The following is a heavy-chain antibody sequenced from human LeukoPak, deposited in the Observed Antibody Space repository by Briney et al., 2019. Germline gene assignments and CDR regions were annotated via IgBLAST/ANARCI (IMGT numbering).Heavy chain of an antibody. J-gene: IGHJ4*02. V-gene: IGHV3-11*01. D-gene: IGHD5-12*01. CDR2: ISSSGSTI. CDR1: GFTFSDYY. CDR3: ARDPPHSGYVYYFDY. Sequence: GGSLRLSCAASGFTFSDYYMSWIRQAPGKGLERVSYISSSGSTIYYADSVKGRFTISRDNAKNSLYLQMNSLRAEDTAVYYCARDPPHSGYVYYFDYWGQGTLVTVSS.